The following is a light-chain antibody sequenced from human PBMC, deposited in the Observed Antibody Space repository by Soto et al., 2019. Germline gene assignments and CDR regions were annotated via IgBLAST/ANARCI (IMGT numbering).Light chain of an antibody. Sequence: DIQMTQAPSSPSASVGDRVTITCRASQPIDTSLNWYQQKPGNAPRLLIYAASSLQSGVPLRFSGSGSGTDFTLTISSLQPEDFATYYCHQSYSSQFTFGPGTTVDIK. CDR3: HQSYSSQFT. CDR2: AAS. V-gene: IGKV1-39*01. J-gene: IGKJ3*01. CDR1: QPIDTS.